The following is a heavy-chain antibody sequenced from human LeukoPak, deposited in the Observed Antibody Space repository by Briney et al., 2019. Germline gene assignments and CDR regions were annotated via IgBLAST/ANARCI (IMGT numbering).Heavy chain of an antibody. D-gene: IGHD4-17*01. J-gene: IGHJ5*02. CDR1: GVSVTNYY. CDR3: VRSRSGTYGWFDP. CDR2: IYYSGTT. Sequence: SETLSLTCTVAGVSVTNYYWSWIRQPPGKGLEWIGYIYYSGTTNYNPSLKSRVTISVDTSENQFSLKVNSVTAADTAVYYCVRSRSGTYGWFDPWGQGTLVTVSS. V-gene: IGHV4-59*02.